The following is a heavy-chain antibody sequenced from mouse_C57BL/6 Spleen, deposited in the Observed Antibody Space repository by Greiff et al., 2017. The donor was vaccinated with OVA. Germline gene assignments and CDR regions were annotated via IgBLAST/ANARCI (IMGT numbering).Heavy chain of an antibody. CDR1: GYAFSSSW. CDR3: ARVGPYYGSDY. J-gene: IGHJ2*01. D-gene: IGHD1-1*01. V-gene: IGHV1-82*01. Sequence: QVQLQQSGPELVKPGASVKISCKASGYAFSSSWMNWVKQRPGKGLEWIGRIYPGDGDTNYNGKFKGKATLTADKSSSTAYMQLSSLTSEDSAVYFCARVGPYYGSDYWGQGTTLTVSS. CDR2: IYPGDGDT.